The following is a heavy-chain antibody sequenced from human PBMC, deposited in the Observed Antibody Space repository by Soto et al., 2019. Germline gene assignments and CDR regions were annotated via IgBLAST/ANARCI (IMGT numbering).Heavy chain of an antibody. CDR2: ISYDGSNV. V-gene: IGHV3-30-3*01. CDR3: ASGREYFQH. CDR1: GFTFSIYT. Sequence: QVQLVESGGGVVQPGRSLRLSCAASGFTFSIYTMHWVRQAPGEGLEWVAVISYDGSNVHYADSVKGRFTISRDNSKSTLYLQMNSLRAEDTAIYYCASGREYFQHWGQGTLVTVSS. J-gene: IGHJ1*01.